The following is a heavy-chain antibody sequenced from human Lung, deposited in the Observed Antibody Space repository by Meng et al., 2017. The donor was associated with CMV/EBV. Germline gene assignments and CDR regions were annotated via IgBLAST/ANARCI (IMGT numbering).Heavy chain of an antibody. V-gene: IGHV4-34*01. CDR1: GGSFSGYY. CDR2: IYYTGST. Sequence: QVQLQQWGAGPLKPSETLALTCGVDGGSFSGYYWSWIRQHPGKGLEWIGYIYYTGSTFYNPSLKSRVTISVDTSKNQFSLKLIPAPAADTAVYYCAREAGRDGYATPKFDYWGQGTLVTVSS. J-gene: IGHJ4*02. CDR3: AREAGRDGYATPKFDY. D-gene: IGHD5-24*01.